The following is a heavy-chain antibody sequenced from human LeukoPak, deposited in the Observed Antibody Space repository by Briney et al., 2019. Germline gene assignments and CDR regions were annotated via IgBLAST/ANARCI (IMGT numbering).Heavy chain of an antibody. Sequence: GGSLRLSCAASGFTFSNYAFHWVRQAPGKGLEFVSSISSNGGSIYYADSVKGRFTISRDNSKNTLYLQMGSLRAEDMAVYFCARACRQCSDTSCFSYYFDYWGQGTLVTVSS. CDR1: GFTFSNYA. J-gene: IGHJ4*02. V-gene: IGHV3-64*02. CDR3: ARACRQCSDTSCFSYYFDY. CDR2: ISSNGGSI. D-gene: IGHD2-2*01.